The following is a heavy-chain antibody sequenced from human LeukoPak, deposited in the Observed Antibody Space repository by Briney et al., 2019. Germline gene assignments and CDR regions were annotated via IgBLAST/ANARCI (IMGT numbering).Heavy chain of an antibody. D-gene: IGHD5-12*01. V-gene: IGHV3-48*01. CDR2: ISSSSSTI. Sequence: GGSLRLSCAASGFTFSSYSMNWVRQAPGKGLEWVSYISSSSSTIYYADSVKGRFTISRDNSKNTLYLQMNSLRAEDTAVYYCARVGRSGYSGYDGSSTGVWGQGTTVTVSS. CDR3: ARVGRSGYSGYDGSSTGV. J-gene: IGHJ6*02. CDR1: GFTFSSYS.